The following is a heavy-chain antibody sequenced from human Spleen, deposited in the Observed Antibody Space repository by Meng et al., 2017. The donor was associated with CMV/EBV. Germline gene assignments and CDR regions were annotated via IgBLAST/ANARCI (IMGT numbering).Heavy chain of an antibody. CDR3: ARGRVRYYYYYYGMDV. J-gene: IGHJ6*02. CDR1: SGSFSGYY. V-gene: IGHV4-34*01. CDR2: INHSGST. Sequence: GSLRLSCAVYSGSFSGYYWSWIRQPPGKGLEWIGEINHSGSTNYNPSLKSRVTISVDTSKNQFSLKLSSVTAADTAVYYCARGRVRYYYYYYGMDVWGQGTTVTVSS.